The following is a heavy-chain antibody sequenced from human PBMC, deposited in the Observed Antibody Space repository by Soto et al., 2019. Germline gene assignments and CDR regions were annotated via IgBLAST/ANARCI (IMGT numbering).Heavy chain of an antibody. CDR1: GFTFSSYA. D-gene: IGHD6-19*01. Sequence: EVQLLESGGGLVQPGGSLRLSCAASGFTFSSYAMSWVRQAPGKGLEWVSAISGSGGSTYYADHVKGRFTISRDNSKNKLYLPMTRLRAADLAVCYCVQDAVAGRSYYFDYWGQGTLVTVSS. CDR3: VQDAVAGRSYYFDY. CDR2: ISGSGGST. V-gene: IGHV3-23*01. J-gene: IGHJ4*02.